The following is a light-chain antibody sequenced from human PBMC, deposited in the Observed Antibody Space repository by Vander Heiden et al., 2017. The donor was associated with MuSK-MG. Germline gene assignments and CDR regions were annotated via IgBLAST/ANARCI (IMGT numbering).Light chain of an antibody. CDR2: GAS. CDR3: QQYDSIYQYT. J-gene: IGKJ2*01. V-gene: IGKV1-NL1*01. CDR1: QGIKES. Sequence: DIQMTQSPSSLSASVGDRVTITCRASQGIKESLAWYQQKPGKAPKLLLFGASRLQSGVPDRFSGSGSGTDYSLTISSLQPEDSATYYCQQYDSIYQYTFGQGTKLEIK.